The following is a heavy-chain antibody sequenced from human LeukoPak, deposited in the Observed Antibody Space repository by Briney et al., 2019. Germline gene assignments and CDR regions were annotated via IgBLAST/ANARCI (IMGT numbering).Heavy chain of an antibody. D-gene: IGHD3-22*01. J-gene: IGHJ5*02. V-gene: IGHV3-23*01. CDR2: ISGSGGST. CDR3: AKDTYYYDSSGYAA. CDR1: GFTFSSYA. Sequence: AGGSLRLSCAASGFTFSSYAMSWVRQAPGKGLEWVSAISGSGGSTYYADSVKGRFTISRDNSKNTLYLQMNSLRVEDTAVYYCAKDTYYYDSSGYAAWGQGTLVTVSS.